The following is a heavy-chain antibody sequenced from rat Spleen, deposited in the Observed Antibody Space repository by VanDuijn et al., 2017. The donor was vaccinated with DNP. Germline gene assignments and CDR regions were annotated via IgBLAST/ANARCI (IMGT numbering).Heavy chain of an antibody. J-gene: IGHJ2*01. CDR2: INKDSSKV. D-gene: IGHD4-1*01. Sequence: EVKLVESGGGLVQPGRSLKLSCAASGFNFDDNWMGWVRQAPGKGLEWIGEINKDSSKVTYIPSLKDKFTISRDNAQNTLYLQMSKLGSEDTAIYYCTREGLRASDYWGQGVMVTVSS. CDR1: GFNFDDNW. CDR3: TREGLRASDY. V-gene: IGHV4-2*01.